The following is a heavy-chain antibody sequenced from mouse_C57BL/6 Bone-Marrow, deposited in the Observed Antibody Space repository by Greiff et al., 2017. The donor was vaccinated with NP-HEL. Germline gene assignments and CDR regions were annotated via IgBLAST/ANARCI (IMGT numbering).Heavy chain of an antibody. Sequence: EVMLVESGGGLVKPGGSLKLSCAASGFTFSSSAMSWVRQTPEKRLEWVATISDGGSYTYYPDNVKGRFTISRDNAKNNLYLQMSHLKSEDTAMYYCAIVTHYYAMDYWGQGTSVTVSS. CDR3: AIVTHYYAMDY. CDR1: GFTFSSSA. D-gene: IGHD2-5*01. J-gene: IGHJ4*01. CDR2: ISDGGSYT. V-gene: IGHV5-4*03.